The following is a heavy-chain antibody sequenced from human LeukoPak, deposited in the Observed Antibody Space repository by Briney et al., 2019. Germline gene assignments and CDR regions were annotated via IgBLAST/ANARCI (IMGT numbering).Heavy chain of an antibody. CDR3: ASYSSGWGRDDY. J-gene: IGHJ4*02. CDR2: ISWNSGSI. V-gene: IGHV3-9*01. Sequence: PGRSLRLSCAASGFTFDDYAMHWVRQAPGKGLEWVSGISWNSGSIGYADSVKGRFTISRDNAKNTLYLQMNSLRAEDTAVYYCASYSSGWGRDDYWGQGTLVTVSS. D-gene: IGHD6-19*01. CDR1: GFTFDDYA.